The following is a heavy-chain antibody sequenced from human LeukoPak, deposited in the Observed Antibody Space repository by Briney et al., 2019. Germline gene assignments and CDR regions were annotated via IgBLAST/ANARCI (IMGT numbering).Heavy chain of an antibody. CDR1: GYTFTSYG. V-gene: IGHV1-18*01. CDR3: AIIYGDYTAGCDY. D-gene: IGHD4-17*01. J-gene: IGHJ4*02. CDR2: ICAYNGNT. Sequence: ASVKVSCKASGYTFTSYGISWVRQAPGQGVEWMGWICAYNGNTNYAQKLQGRFTMTTDTSTSTAYMELRSLRSDDTAVYYCAIIYGDYTAGCDYWGQGTLVTVSS.